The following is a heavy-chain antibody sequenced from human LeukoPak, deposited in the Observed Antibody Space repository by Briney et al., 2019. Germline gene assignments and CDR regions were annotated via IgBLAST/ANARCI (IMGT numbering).Heavy chain of an antibody. Sequence: GESLKISCKGSGYSFTSYWIGWVRQMPGKGLEWMGIIYPGDSDTRYSPSFQGQVTISADKSISTAYLQWSSLKASDTAMYYCARLGGRVTMVRGAYYYYYMDVWGKGTTVTVSS. CDR2: IYPGDSDT. CDR1: GYSFTSYW. D-gene: IGHD3-10*01. J-gene: IGHJ6*03. V-gene: IGHV5-51*01. CDR3: ARLGGRVTMVRGAYYYYYMDV.